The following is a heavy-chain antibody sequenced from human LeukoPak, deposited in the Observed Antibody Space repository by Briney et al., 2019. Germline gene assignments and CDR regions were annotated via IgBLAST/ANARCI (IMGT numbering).Heavy chain of an antibody. CDR1: GGTFSSYA. CDR3: ARDLGGTVTTGPHTTDY. D-gene: IGHD4-17*01. J-gene: IGHJ4*02. CDR2: IIPIFGTA. V-gene: IGHV1-69*13. Sequence: SVKVSCKASGGTFSSYAISWVRQAPGQGLEWMGGIIPIFGTANYALKFQGRVTITADESTSTAYMELSSLRSEDTAVYYCARDLGGTVTTGPHTTDYWGQGTLVTVSS.